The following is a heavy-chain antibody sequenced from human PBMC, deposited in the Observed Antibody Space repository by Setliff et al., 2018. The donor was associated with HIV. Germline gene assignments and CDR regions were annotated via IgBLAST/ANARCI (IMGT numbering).Heavy chain of an antibody. D-gene: IGHD3-22*01. CDR1: GDSISSYY. J-gene: IGHJ4*02. CDR3: AKGSPRYQSRGHPDY. CDR2: IYYGST. Sequence: PSETLSLTCTVSGDSISSYYWNWIRQPPGKALEWIGYIYYGSTHYNPSFEGRVTISVDTSKNQFSLKLRSVTAADTAMYYCAKGSPRYQSRGHPDYLGQGTLVTVSS. V-gene: IGHV4-59*08.